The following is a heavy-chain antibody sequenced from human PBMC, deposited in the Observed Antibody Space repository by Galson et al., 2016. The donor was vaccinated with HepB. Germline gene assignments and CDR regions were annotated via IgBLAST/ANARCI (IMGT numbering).Heavy chain of an antibody. D-gene: IGHD6-6*01. V-gene: IGHV1-18*01. CDR3: ARHYSSTWPAGLIFDS. J-gene: IGHJ4*02. CDR2: IDTSNGNT. Sequence: CKASGYTFTSYAISWVRQAPAQALEYLGWIDTSNGNTNYPQKFQDRVALTTDTSTSTTYMELRSLISDDTAVYYCARHYSSTWPAGLIFDSWGPGTRVTVSS. CDR1: GYTFTSYA.